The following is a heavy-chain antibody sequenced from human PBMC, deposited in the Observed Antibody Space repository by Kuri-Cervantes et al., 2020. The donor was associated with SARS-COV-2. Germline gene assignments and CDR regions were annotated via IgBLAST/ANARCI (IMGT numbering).Heavy chain of an antibody. CDR3: ANDSGDLRYAVDP. D-gene: IGHD2-8*01. J-gene: IGHJ5*01. CDR2: ITNDRSNI. CDR1: GFTFSSYG. V-gene: IGHV3-30*18. Sequence: AGSLSLSCAASGFTFSSYGMHWVRQAPGKGLEWVSSITNDRSNIYYANSVKGRFTISRDNSKNALYLQMNSLRAEDTAVYYCANDSGDLRYAVDPWGQGTPVTVSS.